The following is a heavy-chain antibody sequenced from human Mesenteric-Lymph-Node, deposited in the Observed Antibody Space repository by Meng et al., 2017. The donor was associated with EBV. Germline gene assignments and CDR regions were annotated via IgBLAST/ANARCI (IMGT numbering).Heavy chain of an antibody. J-gene: IGHJ4*02. Sequence: EVQLVESGGGWVKPGESLRLSCVASGFSFTRAWMSWVRQAPGKGLEWVGRIKTKTDDGTIDYAAPVKGRFTISRDDSKNTLYLQMNSLTTEDTAVYYCFHYGSGSYSTDFWGPGTLVNVSS. CDR3: FHYGSGSYSTDF. D-gene: IGHD3-10*01. CDR2: IKTKTDDGTI. V-gene: IGHV3-15*01. CDR1: GFSFTRAW.